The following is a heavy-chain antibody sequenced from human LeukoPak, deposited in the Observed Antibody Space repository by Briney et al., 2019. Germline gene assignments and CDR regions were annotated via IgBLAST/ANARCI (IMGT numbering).Heavy chain of an antibody. CDR3: ARWATSYDL. J-gene: IGHJ4*02. D-gene: IGHD3-10*01. V-gene: IGHV3-7*01. CDR1: GFTFSTYW. CDR2: IKHDGTEK. Sequence: HTGGSLRLSCAASGFTFSTYWMNWVRQAPGKGLEWVANIKHDGTEKYYVDSVKGRFTISRDNAKNALYLQMNSLSAEDTAVYYCARWATSYDLWRQASLVTVSS.